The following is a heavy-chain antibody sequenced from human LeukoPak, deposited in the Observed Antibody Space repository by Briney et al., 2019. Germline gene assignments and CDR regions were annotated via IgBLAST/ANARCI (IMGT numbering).Heavy chain of an antibody. CDR3: ASSREPSSSSYYFDY. CDR2: IIPIFGTA. Sequence: ASVKVSCKASGGTFSSYAISWVRQAPGQGLEWMGGIIPIFGTANYAQKFQGRVTITTDESTSTAYMGLSSLRSEDTAVYYCASSREPSSSSYYFDYWGQGTLVTVSS. D-gene: IGHD6-6*01. CDR1: GGTFSSYA. J-gene: IGHJ4*02. V-gene: IGHV1-69*05.